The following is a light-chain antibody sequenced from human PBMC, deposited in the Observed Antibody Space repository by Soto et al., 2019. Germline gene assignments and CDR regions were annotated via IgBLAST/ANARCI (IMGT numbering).Light chain of an antibody. J-gene: IGLJ1*01. Sequence: QSVLTQPRSVSGSPGQSVTISCTGTSSDVGGYNYVSWYLQHPGKAPKVMIYDVSKRPSGVPDRFSGSKSGNTASPTISGLQSEDEADYYCCSFAGNYIYVFGTGTKVTVL. CDR3: CSFAGNYIYV. CDR2: DVS. V-gene: IGLV2-11*01. CDR1: SSDVGGYNY.